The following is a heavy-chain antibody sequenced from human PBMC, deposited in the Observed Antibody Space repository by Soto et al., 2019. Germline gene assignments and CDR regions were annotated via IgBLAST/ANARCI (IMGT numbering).Heavy chain of an antibody. CDR3: ARGRLGDVVASINGKYCDP. V-gene: IGHV1-8*01. Sequence: QVHLVQSVAEVRKPGASVKVSCKASGYTFTSHAVNWVRQAPGQGLAGMGWMNPDGDFTTYAQNFQCIVTMTSNTSIGAAYMELSSLRSEDTAIYYCARGRLGDVVASINGKYCDPWGQGTRVSVSS. CDR1: GYTFTSHA. J-gene: IGHJ5*02. CDR2: MNPDGDFT. D-gene: IGHD5-12*01.